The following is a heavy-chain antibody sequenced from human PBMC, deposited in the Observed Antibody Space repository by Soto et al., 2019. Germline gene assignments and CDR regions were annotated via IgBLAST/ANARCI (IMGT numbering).Heavy chain of an antibody. CDR2: INHSGST. Sequence: KPSETLSLTCAVYGGSFSGYYWSWIRQPPGKGLEWIGEINHSGSTNYNPSLKSRVTISVDTSKNQFSLKLSSVTAADTAVYYCARAGYLRRWFDPWGQGTLVTVSS. CDR3: ARAGYLRRWFDP. V-gene: IGHV4-34*01. J-gene: IGHJ5*02. CDR1: GGSFSGYY. D-gene: IGHD1-1*01.